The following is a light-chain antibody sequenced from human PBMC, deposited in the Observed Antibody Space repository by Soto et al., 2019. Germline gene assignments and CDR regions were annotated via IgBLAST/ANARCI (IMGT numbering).Light chain of an antibody. CDR1: QSISSW. CDR3: QQYNSYSR. V-gene: IGKV1-5*03. CDR2: KAS. Sequence: DIQMTQSPSTLSASVGDRVTITCRASQSISSWLAWYQQKPGKAPKLLIYKASSLESGVPSRFSGSGSGTVFTLTISSLQPDDFATYYCQQYNSYSRFGQGTKVEIK. J-gene: IGKJ1*01.